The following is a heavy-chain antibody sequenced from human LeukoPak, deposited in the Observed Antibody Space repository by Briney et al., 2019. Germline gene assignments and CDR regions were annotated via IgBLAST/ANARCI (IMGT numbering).Heavy chain of an antibody. CDR3: ARVEEAAAFNP. J-gene: IGHJ5*02. CDR1: EFSVGSNY. D-gene: IGHD6-13*01. CDR2: IYSGGST. Sequence: GGSLRLSCAASEFSVGSNYMTWVRQAPGKGLEWVSLIYSGGSTYYADSVKGRFTISRDNSKNTLYLQMNSLRAADTAVYYCARVEEAAAFNPWGQGTLVTVSS. V-gene: IGHV3-66*01.